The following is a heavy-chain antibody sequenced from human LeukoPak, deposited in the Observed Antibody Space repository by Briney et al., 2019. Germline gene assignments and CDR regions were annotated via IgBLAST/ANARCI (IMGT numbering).Heavy chain of an antibody. Sequence: PSETLSLTCAVSSGSFTDYYWSWIRQSPGRGLEWIGEINQSGSTDNNPSLKSRVIISMDTSKTQFSLNLSSVTAADTAVYYCARDFDSSGYYPFYWGQGTPVTASS. V-gene: IGHV4-34*01. CDR3: ARDFDSSGYYPFY. CDR1: SGSFTDYY. CDR2: INQSGST. D-gene: IGHD3-22*01. J-gene: IGHJ4*02.